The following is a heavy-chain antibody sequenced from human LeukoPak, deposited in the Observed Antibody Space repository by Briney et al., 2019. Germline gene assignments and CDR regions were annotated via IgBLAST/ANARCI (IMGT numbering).Heavy chain of an antibody. J-gene: IGHJ3*02. CDR2: IRYDGSNK. Sequence: GGSLRLSCAASGFTFSSYGMHWVRQAPGKGLEWVAFIRYDGSNKYYADSVKGRFTISRDNSKNTLYLQMNSLRAEDTAVYYGILGYCTNGVCYDDAFDIWGQGTMVTVSS. CDR1: GFTFSSYG. CDR3: ILGYCTNGVCYDDAFDI. D-gene: IGHD2-8*01. V-gene: IGHV3-30*02.